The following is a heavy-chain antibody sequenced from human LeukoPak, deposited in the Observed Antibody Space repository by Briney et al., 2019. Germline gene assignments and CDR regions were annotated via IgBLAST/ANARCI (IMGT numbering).Heavy chain of an antibody. D-gene: IGHD3-10*01. CDR2: IYPADSDT. CDR1: GYIFTNYW. V-gene: IGHV5-51*01. J-gene: IGHJ4*02. Sequence: GESLKISCQVSGYIFTNYWTGWVRQMPGKGLESLGIIYPADSDTTYSPSFQGQVSISADKSISTVYLQWSSLRASDTAMYYCAGQSRDGSKTRGYYFDYWGQGTLVTVSS. CDR3: AGQSRDGSKTRGYYFDY.